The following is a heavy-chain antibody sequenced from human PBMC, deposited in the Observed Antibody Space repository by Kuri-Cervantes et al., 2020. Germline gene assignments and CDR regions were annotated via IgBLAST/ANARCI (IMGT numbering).Heavy chain of an antibody. CDR1: GFTVSSNY. Sequence: GESLKISCAASGFTVSSNYMSWVRQAPGKGLEWVSVIYSGGSTYYADSVKGRFTISRDNSKNTPYLQMNSLRAEDTAVYYCARGDQGDFDYWGQGTLVTVSS. CDR3: ARGDQGDFDY. J-gene: IGHJ4*02. V-gene: IGHV3-53*01. CDR2: IYSGGST.